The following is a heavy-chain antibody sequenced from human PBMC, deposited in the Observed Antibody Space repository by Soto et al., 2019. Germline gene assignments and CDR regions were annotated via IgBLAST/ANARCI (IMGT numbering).Heavy chain of an antibody. CDR3: ARLYYYDSSGYQSNWFDP. CDR1: GYSFTSYW. CDR2: IDPSYSYT. D-gene: IGHD3-22*01. V-gene: IGHV5-10-1*01. J-gene: IGHJ5*02. Sequence: GASLKISCQGSGYSFTSYWISWVRQMPGNGLEWMGRIDPSYSYTNYSPSFQGHVTISADKSISTAYLQWSSLKASDTAMYYCARLYYYDSSGYQSNWFDPWGQGTLVTVS.